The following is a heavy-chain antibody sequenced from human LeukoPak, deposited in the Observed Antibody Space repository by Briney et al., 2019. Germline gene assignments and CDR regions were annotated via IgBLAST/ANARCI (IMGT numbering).Heavy chain of an antibody. D-gene: IGHD1-7*01. Sequence: QSGGSLGLSCAASGFTFSSQWMSWVRQAPGKGLEWVANIKQDGNEKYYVDSVKGRFTISRDNAKNSLSLQMNSLRAEDTAVYYCARGSPTRNYAVKAHFDYWGQGTLVTVSS. CDR2: IKQDGNEK. CDR1: GFTFSSQW. J-gene: IGHJ4*02. V-gene: IGHV3-7*01. CDR3: ARGSPTRNYAVKAHFDY.